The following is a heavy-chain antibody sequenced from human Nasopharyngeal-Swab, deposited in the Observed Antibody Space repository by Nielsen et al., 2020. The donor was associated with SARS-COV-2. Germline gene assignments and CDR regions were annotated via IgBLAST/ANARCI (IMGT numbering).Heavy chain of an antibody. V-gene: IGHV3-48*03. Sequence: GESLKISCAASGFTFDNYEMNWVRQAPGKGLEWVSYISTSGTTIHYADSVRGRFTISRDNAKKSLYLQMNSLRAEDTAVYYCARASRGWSWGQGTLATVSS. CDR1: GFTFDNYE. J-gene: IGHJ5*02. D-gene: IGHD6-19*01. CDR2: ISTSGTTI. CDR3: ARASRGWS.